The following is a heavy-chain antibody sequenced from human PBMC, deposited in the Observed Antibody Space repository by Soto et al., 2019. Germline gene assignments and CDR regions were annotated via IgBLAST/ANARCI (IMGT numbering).Heavy chain of an antibody. V-gene: IGHV3-53*02. J-gene: IGHJ5*02. CDR3: ARGPDSGDYGIWFDP. CDR1: GFTVTNNY. CDR2: FYSGGST. Sequence: EMHLVETGGGLIQPGGSLRLSCAASGFTVTNNYMGWVRQAPGRGLEWVSVFYSGGSTYYADSVKGRFTISRDNSKNTLFLHMNSLRAEDTAVYYCARGPDSGDYGIWFDPWGQGTLVTVSS. D-gene: IGHD4-17*01.